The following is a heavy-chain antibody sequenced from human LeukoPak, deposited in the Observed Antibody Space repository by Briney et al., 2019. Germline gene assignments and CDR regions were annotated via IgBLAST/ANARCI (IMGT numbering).Heavy chain of an antibody. V-gene: IGHV1-24*01. CDR3: ATDRYCSSTSCYRAFDY. CDR2: FDPEDGET. Sequence: ASVKVSCKVSGYTLTESSMHWVRQAPGKGLEWMGGFDPEDGETIYAQKFQGRVTMTEDTSTDTAYMELSSLRSEDTAVYYCATDRYCSSTSCYRAFDYWGQGTLVTVSS. D-gene: IGHD2-2*02. J-gene: IGHJ4*02. CDR1: GYTLTESS.